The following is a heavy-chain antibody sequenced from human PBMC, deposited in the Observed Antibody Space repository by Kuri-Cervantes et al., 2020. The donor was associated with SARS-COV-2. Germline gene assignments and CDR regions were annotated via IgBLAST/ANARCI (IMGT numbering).Heavy chain of an antibody. Sequence: SETLSLTCTVSGGSISSGSYYWGWIRHPPGKGLEWVGSIHYSGSTYYNPSLKSRVTISVDTSKNQFSLKLSSVTAADTAVYYCARARAIITMVRGVKNNWFDPLGPGNPGHRLL. V-gene: IGHV4-39*07. CDR1: GGSISSGSYY. J-gene: IGHJ5*02. CDR3: ARARAIITMVRGVKNNWFDP. D-gene: IGHD3-10*01. CDR2: IHYSGST.